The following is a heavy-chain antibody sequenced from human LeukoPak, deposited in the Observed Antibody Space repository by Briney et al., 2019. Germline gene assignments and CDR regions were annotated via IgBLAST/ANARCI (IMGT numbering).Heavy chain of an antibody. CDR1: GGSLNNYY. Sequence: SETLSLTCTVSGGSLNNYYWSWIRQPPGKGLEWIGYIFYSGNTNYNPSLQSRVTISVYTSKNQFSLKLSSVTAADTAVYYCARERSIAAPFDPWGQGTLVTVSS. CDR2: IFYSGNT. CDR3: ARERSIAAPFDP. J-gene: IGHJ5*02. D-gene: IGHD6-6*01. V-gene: IGHV4-59*01.